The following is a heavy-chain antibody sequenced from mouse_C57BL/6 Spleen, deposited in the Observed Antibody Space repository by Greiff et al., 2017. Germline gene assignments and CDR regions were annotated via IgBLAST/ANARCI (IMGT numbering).Heavy chain of an antibody. Sequence: EVQLVESEGGLVQPGSSMTLSCTASGFTFSDYYMAWVRQVPEKGLEWVANINYDGSSTYYLDSLKSRFIISRDNAKNILYLQMSSLKSEDTATXYCARAGYGYYFDYWGQGTTLTVSS. V-gene: IGHV5-16*01. CDR1: GFTFSDYY. J-gene: IGHJ2*01. D-gene: IGHD2-2*01. CDR3: ARAGYGYYFDY. CDR2: INYDGSST.